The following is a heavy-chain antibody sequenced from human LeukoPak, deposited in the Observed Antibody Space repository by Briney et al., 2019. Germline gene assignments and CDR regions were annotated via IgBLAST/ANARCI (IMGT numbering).Heavy chain of an antibody. D-gene: IGHD6-19*01. CDR1: GFTFSSYS. Sequence: PGGSLRLSCAASGFTFSSYSMNWVRQAPGKGLEWVSSISSSSSYTYYADSVKGRFTVSRDNSKNTLYLQMNSLRAEDTAVYYCAKPVPREWLVFDYWGQGTLVTVSS. CDR3: AKPVPREWLVFDY. V-gene: IGHV3-21*04. J-gene: IGHJ4*02. CDR2: ISSSSSYT.